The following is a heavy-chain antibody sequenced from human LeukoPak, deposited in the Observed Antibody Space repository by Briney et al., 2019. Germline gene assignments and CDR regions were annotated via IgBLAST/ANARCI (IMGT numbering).Heavy chain of an antibody. J-gene: IGHJ4*02. Sequence: PGGSQRLSCAASGFTFSSYGMHWVRQAPGKGLEWVAVISYDGSNKYYADSVKGRFTISRDNSKNTLYLQMNSLRAEDTAVYYCAKAHGDSSYDYWGQGTLVTVPS. CDR1: GFTFSSYG. CDR2: ISYDGSNK. V-gene: IGHV3-30*18. D-gene: IGHD4-17*01. CDR3: AKAHGDSSYDY.